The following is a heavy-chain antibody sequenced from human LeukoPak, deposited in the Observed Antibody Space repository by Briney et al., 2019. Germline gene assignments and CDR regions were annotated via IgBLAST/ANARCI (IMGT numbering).Heavy chain of an antibody. Sequence: SETLSLTCTVSGGSISSYYWSWIRQPPGKGLEWIGYIYYSGSTYYNPSLKSRVTISVDTSKDQFSLKLSSVTAADTAVYYCARDQTYYDFWSGLRGVDPWGQGTLVTVSS. V-gene: IGHV4-59*12. D-gene: IGHD3-3*01. CDR1: GGSISSYY. CDR2: IYYSGST. J-gene: IGHJ5*02. CDR3: ARDQTYYDFWSGLRGVDP.